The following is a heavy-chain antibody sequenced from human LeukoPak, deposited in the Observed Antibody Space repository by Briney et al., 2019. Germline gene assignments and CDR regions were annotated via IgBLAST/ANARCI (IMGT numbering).Heavy chain of an antibody. CDR2: IHHSGSI. J-gene: IGHJ4*02. D-gene: IGHD3-10*01. CDR1: GVSISSNLW. Sequence: SGTLSLTCAVSGVSISSNLWWTWVRQPPGKGLEWIAEIHHSGSINYNPSLKSRVTISVDKAKNQFSLKLNSVTAADTAVFYCAANSADYNTLGSSYKVWGQGTLVTVSS. V-gene: IGHV4-4*02. CDR3: AANSADYNTLGSSYKV.